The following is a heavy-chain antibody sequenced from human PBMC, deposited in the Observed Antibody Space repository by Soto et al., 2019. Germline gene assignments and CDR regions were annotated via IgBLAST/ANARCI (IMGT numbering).Heavy chain of an antibody. CDR2: INPNSGGT. CDR3: ARDASGGWYYFDY. D-gene: IGHD6-19*01. J-gene: IGHJ4*02. Sequence: QVQLVQSGAEVKKPGASVKVSCKASGYTFTGYYMHWVRQGPGQGLEWMGWINPNSGGTNYAQKFQGWVTMTRDTSISTAYMELSRLRSDDTAVYYCARDASGGWYYFDYWGQGTLVTVSS. V-gene: IGHV1-2*04. CDR1: GYTFTGYY.